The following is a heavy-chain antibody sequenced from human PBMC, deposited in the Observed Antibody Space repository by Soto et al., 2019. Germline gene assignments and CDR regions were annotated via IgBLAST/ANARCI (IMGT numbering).Heavy chain of an antibody. V-gene: IGHV1-18*01. D-gene: IGHD6-13*01. J-gene: IGHJ5*02. CDR3: ARGRYSLINNWFDP. CDR2: ISAYNGNT. CDR1: GYTFTSYG. Sequence: ASVKVSCQASGYTFTSYGISWVRQAPGQGLEWMGWISAYNGNTNYAQKLQGRVTMTTDTSTSTAYMELRSLRSDDTAVYYCARGRYSLINNWFDPWGQGTLVTVSS.